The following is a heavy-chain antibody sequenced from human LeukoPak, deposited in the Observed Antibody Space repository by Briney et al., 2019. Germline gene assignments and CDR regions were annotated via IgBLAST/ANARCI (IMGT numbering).Heavy chain of an antibody. CDR1: GFTFSSYS. Sequence: GGSLRLSCAASGFTFSSYSMNWVRQAPGKGLEWVSSISSSSSYIYYADSVKGRFTISRDNSKNTLYLQMNSLRAEDTAVYYCAKDRVGIAAARVGYYYYYGMDVWGQGTTVTVSS. CDR2: ISSSSSYI. CDR3: AKDRVGIAAARVGYYYYYGMDV. J-gene: IGHJ6*02. V-gene: IGHV3-21*04. D-gene: IGHD6-13*01.